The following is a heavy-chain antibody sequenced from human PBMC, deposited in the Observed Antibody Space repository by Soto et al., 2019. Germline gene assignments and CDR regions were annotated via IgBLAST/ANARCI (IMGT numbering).Heavy chain of an antibody. D-gene: IGHD3-22*01. V-gene: IGHV3-48*01. CDR2: ISSSSSTI. Sequence: HPGGSLRLSCAASGFTFSSYSMNWVRQAPGKGLEWVSYISSSSSTIYYADSVKGRFTISRDNAKNSLYLQMNSLRAEDTAVYYCARGLYYYDSRGYYIWGQGTLVTVSS. CDR1: GFTFSSYS. J-gene: IGHJ4*02. CDR3: ARGLYYYDSRGYYI.